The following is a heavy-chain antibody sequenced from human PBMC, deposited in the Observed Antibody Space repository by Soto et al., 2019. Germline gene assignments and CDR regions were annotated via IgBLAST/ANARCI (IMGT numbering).Heavy chain of an antibody. Sequence: GGSLRLSCSASGFTFSSYAMHWVRQAPGKGLEYVSAISSNGGSTYYADSVKGRFTISRDNSKNTLYLQMSSLRAEDTAVYYCVKDSHYYDSSGIFDYWGQGTLVTVSS. V-gene: IGHV3-64D*08. CDR1: GFTFSSYA. D-gene: IGHD3-22*01. J-gene: IGHJ4*02. CDR3: VKDSHYYDSSGIFDY. CDR2: ISSNGGST.